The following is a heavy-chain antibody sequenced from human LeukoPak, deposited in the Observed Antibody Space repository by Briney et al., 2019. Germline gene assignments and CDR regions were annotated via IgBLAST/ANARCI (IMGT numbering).Heavy chain of an antibody. V-gene: IGHV4-59*01. J-gene: IGHJ4*02. D-gene: IGHD6-13*01. Sequence: SETLSLTCAVSGGSISNYNWSWSRQPPGKGLEWIGYIYNRGTTVYNPSLRSRVNVSVHTSKNQFSLRLTSVTAADTAIYYCAGEKVSAGPHFEHWGRGILVSVSA. CDR1: GGSISNYN. CDR2: IYNRGTT. CDR3: AGEKVSAGPHFEH.